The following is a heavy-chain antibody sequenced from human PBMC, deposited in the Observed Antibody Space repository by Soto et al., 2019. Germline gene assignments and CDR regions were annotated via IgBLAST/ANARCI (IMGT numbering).Heavy chain of an antibody. CDR1: GYTFSRYG. CDR2: ISGYNGDT. CDR3: AKNGQPPYYYYGMDV. J-gene: IGHJ6*02. Sequence: QGQLVQSGPEVKKSGASVKVSCKASGYTFSRYGISWVRQAPGQGLEWMGWISGYNGDTKYAQKVQGRVTMTIDTSTYTAYMELRSLTSDDTVIYYCAKNGQPPYYYYGMDVWGQGTTVTVSS. V-gene: IGHV1-18*01. D-gene: IGHD2-8*01.